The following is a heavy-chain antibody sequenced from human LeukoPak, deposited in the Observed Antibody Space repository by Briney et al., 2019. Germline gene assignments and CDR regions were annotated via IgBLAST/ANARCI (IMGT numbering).Heavy chain of an antibody. CDR2: ISYDGSNK. J-gene: IGHJ5*02. V-gene: IGHV3-30*19. D-gene: IGHD2-15*01. Sequence: GGSLRLSCAASGFTFSTYGMHWVRQAPGKGLEWVAVISYDGSNKYYADSVKGRFTISRDNSKNTLYLQMNSLRAEDTAVYYCAAPSNIVVVVAATPGVNWFDPWGQGTLVTVSS. CDR3: AAPSNIVVVVAATPGVNWFDP. CDR1: GFTFSTYG.